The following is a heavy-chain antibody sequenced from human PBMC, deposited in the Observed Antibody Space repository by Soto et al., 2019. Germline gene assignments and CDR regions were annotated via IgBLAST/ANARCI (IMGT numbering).Heavy chain of an antibody. CDR3: AKATTNGGWFNPFDS. Sequence: GGSLRLSCAASGFSFVNYAMNWVRQAPGKGLEWVSGLSGSGTSTYYADSVKGRFTISRDNSRDTLFLQMNSLTADDTAVYYCAKATTNGGWFNPFDSWGQGALVTV. CDR1: GFSFVNYA. CDR2: LSGSGTST. J-gene: IGHJ4*02. D-gene: IGHD6-19*01. V-gene: IGHV3-23*01.